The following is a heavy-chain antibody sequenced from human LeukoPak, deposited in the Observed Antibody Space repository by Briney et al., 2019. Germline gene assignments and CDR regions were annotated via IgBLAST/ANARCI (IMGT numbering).Heavy chain of an antibody. CDR3: ARHVGTSLYYLDY. CDR2: ISYSGST. V-gene: IGHV4-59*08. D-gene: IGHD1-26*01. Sequence: SETLSLTCTVSGGSISSSYWSWIRQPPGKELEYIGYISYSGSTNYNPSLKSRVTISVDTSKNQFSLKLGSVTAADTAVYYCARHVGTSLYYLDYWGQGTLVTVSS. CDR1: GGSISSSY. J-gene: IGHJ4*02.